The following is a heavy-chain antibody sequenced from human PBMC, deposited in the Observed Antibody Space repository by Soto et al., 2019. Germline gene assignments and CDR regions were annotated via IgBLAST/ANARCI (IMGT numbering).Heavy chain of an antibody. J-gene: IGHJ6*02. Sequence: ASVKVSCKASGYTFTIYDINWVRQATGQGLEWMGWMNPNSGNTGYAQKFQGRVTMTRNTSISTAYMELSSLRSEDTAVYYCARGRGYYDILTGYYYYYYYGMDVWGQGTTVTVSS. CDR3: ARGRGYYDILTGYYYYYYYGMDV. D-gene: IGHD3-9*01. CDR2: MNPNSGNT. V-gene: IGHV1-8*01. CDR1: GYTFTIYD.